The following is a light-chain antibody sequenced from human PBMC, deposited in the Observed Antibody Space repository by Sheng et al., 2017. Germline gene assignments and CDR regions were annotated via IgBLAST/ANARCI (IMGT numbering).Light chain of an antibody. CDR3: SSYAGSNNLV. CDR2: EVT. J-gene: IGLJ2*01. V-gene: IGLV2-8*01. CDR1: SSDFGGYNY. Sequence: QSALTQSASVSGSPGQSITISCTGTSSDFGGYNYVSWYQQHPGKAPKLMIYEVTKRPSGVPDRFSGSKSGNTASLTVSGLQAEDEADYYCSSYAGSNNLVFGGGTKLTVL.